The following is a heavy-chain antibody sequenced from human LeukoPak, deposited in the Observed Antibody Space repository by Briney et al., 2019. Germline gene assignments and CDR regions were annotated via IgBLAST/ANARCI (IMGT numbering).Heavy chain of an antibody. V-gene: IGHV1-18*01. CDR3: ARGLETAYYYDSSGYTH. Sequence: ASVKVSCKASGYTFTNYGISWVRQAPGQGLEWMGWISAYNGNTNYAQKLQGRVTMTTDTSTSTAYMELRSLRSDATAVYYCARGLETAYYYDSSGYTHWGQGTLVTVSS. D-gene: IGHD3-22*01. CDR2: ISAYNGNT. J-gene: IGHJ4*02. CDR1: GYTFTNYG.